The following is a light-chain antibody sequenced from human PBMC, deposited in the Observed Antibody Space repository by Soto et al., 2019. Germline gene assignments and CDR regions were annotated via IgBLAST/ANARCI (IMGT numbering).Light chain of an antibody. Sequence: DIQMTQSPSTLSASVGDRVTITCRASHSISTLLACYQQKPGKAPKVLIYTASSLESGVPSRFTGSGSGTEFTLTISSLQPDDFATYYCQQYNSYSRMYTFGQGTKLEIK. CDR1: HSISTL. J-gene: IGKJ2*01. V-gene: IGKV1-5*03. CDR3: QQYNSYSRMYT. CDR2: TAS.